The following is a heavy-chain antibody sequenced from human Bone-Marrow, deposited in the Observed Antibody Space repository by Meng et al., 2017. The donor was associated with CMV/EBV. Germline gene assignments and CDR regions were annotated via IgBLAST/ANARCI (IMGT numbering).Heavy chain of an antibody. CDR1: GGTFSSYA. J-gene: IGHJ5*02. D-gene: IGHD1-26*01. CDR2: IIPILGIA. Sequence: SVKVSCKASGGTFSSYAIRWVRQAPGQGLEWMGGIIPILGIANYAQKFQGRVTITADKSTSTAYMELSSLRSEDTAVYYCARDPDGSNWFDPWGQGTLVTGSS. CDR3: ARDPDGSNWFDP. V-gene: IGHV1-69*10.